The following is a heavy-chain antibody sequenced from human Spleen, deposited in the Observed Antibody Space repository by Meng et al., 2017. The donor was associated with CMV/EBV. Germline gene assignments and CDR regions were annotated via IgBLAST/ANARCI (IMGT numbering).Heavy chain of an antibody. D-gene: IGHD1-26*01. Sequence: GESLKISCAASGFTFRSYEMNWVRQAPGKGLEWVSYISSSGSTIFYADSVKGRFTISRDNAKNSLYLQMNSLRAEDTAVYYCARGELGSAYGAFDIWGQGTMVTVSS. CDR1: GFTFRSYE. V-gene: IGHV3-48*03. CDR3: ARGELGSAYGAFDI. J-gene: IGHJ3*02. CDR2: ISSSGSTI.